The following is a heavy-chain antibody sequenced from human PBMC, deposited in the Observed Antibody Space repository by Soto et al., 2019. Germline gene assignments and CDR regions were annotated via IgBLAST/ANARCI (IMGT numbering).Heavy chain of an antibody. J-gene: IGHJ6*02. CDR2: ASHTGCT. D-gene: IGHD1-1*01. Sequence: QVQVQQWGAGLLKFSETLSLTCAVNGGSFSGWHWNWIRQPPGKGLAWIGEASHTGCTNYNPSLESRVTLSVDRSRNQLSLKLTSVSAADTAVYYCARSRNLDVWGPGTTVIVSS. V-gene: IGHV4-34*01. CDR1: GGSFSGWH. CDR3: ARSRNLDV.